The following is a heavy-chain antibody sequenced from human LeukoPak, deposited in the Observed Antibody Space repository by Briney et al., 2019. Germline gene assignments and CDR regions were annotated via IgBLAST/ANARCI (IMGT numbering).Heavy chain of an antibody. V-gene: IGHV4-59*01. CDR3: ARVAYGYGDPYYFDY. Sequence: SETLSLTCTVSGGSISSYYWSWIRQPPGKGLEWIGYIYYSGSTNYNPSLKSRVTISVDTSKNQFSLKLSSVTAADTAVYYCARVAYGYGDPYYFDYWGQGTLVTVSS. CDR2: IYYSGST. J-gene: IGHJ4*02. D-gene: IGHD4-17*01. CDR1: GGSISSYY.